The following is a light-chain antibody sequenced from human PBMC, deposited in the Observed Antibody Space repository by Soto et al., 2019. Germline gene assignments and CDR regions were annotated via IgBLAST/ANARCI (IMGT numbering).Light chain of an antibody. V-gene: IGLV2-14*01. J-gene: IGLJ1*01. CDR2: DVS. CDR3: SSYTSSSTRV. Sequence: QSALTQPASVSGSPGQSITISCTGTSSDVGGYNYVSWYQQHPGKAPKRMIYDVSNRPSGVSNRVSGSKSGNTASLTISGLQAEDEADYYCSSYTSSSTRVFGTGTKLTVL. CDR1: SSDVGGYNY.